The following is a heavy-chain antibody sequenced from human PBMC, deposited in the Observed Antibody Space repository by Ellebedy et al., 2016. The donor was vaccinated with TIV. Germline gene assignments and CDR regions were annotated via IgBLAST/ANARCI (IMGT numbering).Heavy chain of an antibody. CDR3: ARDSYSFDSSGYYFDY. Sequence: GESLKISCAASGSTFSNYGMHWVRQAPGKGLEWVAGIWYDGSNRNYADSVKGRFTISRDNSKNTLYLQMNSLRAEDTAVYYCARDSYSFDSSGYYFDYWGQGTLVTVSS. CDR2: IWYDGSNR. V-gene: IGHV3-33*01. J-gene: IGHJ4*02. CDR1: GSTFSNYG. D-gene: IGHD3-22*01.